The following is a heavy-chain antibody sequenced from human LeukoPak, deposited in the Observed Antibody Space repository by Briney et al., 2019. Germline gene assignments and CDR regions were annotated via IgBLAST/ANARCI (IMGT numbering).Heavy chain of an antibody. J-gene: IGHJ3*02. Sequence: PSETLSLTCTVSNGSISTYYWSWIRQSPGKGLEWIGYIYYTGSTNYNPSLKSRVTISVDTSKNQFSLKLSSVTAADTAVYYCAKSNGYGLVDIWGQGTMVTVSS. V-gene: IGHV4-59*12. CDR3: AKSNGYGLVDI. CDR1: NGSISTYY. D-gene: IGHD3-10*01. CDR2: IYYTGST.